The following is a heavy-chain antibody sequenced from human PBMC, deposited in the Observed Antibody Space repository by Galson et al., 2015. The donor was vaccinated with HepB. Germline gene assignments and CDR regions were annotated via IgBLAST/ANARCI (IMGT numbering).Heavy chain of an antibody. CDR1: GFTFSNYA. CDR3: AKGLAAYYHYYALDV. D-gene: IGHD6-25*01. J-gene: IGHJ6*02. CDR2: VGGSGAST. Sequence: SLRLSCAASGFTFSNYAMTWVRQAPGKGLEWVSAVGGSGASTSHADSVRGRFTISRDNSRNTLYLQMNSLRAEDTALYYCAKGLAAYYHYYALDVWGQGTSVTVSS. V-gene: IGHV3-23*01.